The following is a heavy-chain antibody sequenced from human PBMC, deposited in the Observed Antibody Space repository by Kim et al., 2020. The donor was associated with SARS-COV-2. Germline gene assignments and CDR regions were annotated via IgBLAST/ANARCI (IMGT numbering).Heavy chain of an antibody. Sequence: GGSLRLSCAASGFTFSSYGMHWVRQAPGKGLEWVAVISYDGSNKYYADSVKGRFPISRDNSKNMLYLQMNSLRAEDTAVYYCAKEKFRTTLYYNGMDVWGQGTTVTVSS. J-gene: IGHJ6*02. CDR3: AKEKFRTTLYYNGMDV. D-gene: IGHD1-1*01. CDR2: ISYDGSNK. V-gene: IGHV3-30*18. CDR1: GFTFSSYG.